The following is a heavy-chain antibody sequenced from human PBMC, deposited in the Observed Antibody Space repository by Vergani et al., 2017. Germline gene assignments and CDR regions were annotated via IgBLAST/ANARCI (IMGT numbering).Heavy chain of an antibody. D-gene: IGHD3-9*01. J-gene: IGHJ5*01. CDR1: GFSFNGYW. CDR2: IKSDGSIT. CDR3: ARARCIETGYMSNWLDS. V-gene: IGHV3-74*03. Sequence: DVHLAESGGGFFQPGGSLRLSCSASGFSFNGYWMHWVRQVPGKGLLWVSRIKSDGSITAYADSVKGRFTISRDNAQNTLYLQMNSLRVEDTGVYYCARARCIETGYMSNWLDSWGQGTLVTVSS.